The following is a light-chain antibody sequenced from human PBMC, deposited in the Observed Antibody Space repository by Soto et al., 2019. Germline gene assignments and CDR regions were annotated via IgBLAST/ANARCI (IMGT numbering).Light chain of an antibody. Sequence: IVITQSPTTLCLTPGERATLSCWASQSVSSNLAWYQQKPGQAPRPVIYGASTRATGIPARFSGSGSGTEFTLTISSLQSEDLAVYYCQQYSNWPRTFGQRTKVDIK. CDR3: QQYSNWPRT. CDR1: QSVSSN. CDR2: GAS. V-gene: IGKV3-15*01. J-gene: IGKJ1*01.